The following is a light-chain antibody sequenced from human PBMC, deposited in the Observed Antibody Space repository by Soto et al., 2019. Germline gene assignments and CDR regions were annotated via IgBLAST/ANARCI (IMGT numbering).Light chain of an antibody. Sequence: QSVLTQPPSVSGAPGQRVTISCTGSSSNIGAGYDVHWYQQLPGTAPKLLIYGNSNRPSGVPDRFSGSKSGTSASLAITGLQAEDEAHYYCQSYDSSQSAPFGGGTKLTVL. CDR2: GNS. V-gene: IGLV1-40*01. CDR3: QSYDSSQSAP. J-gene: IGLJ3*02. CDR1: SSNIGAGYD.